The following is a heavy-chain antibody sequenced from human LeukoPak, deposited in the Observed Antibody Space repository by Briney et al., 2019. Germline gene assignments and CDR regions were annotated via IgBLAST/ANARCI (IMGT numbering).Heavy chain of an antibody. D-gene: IGHD3-10*01. CDR3: ARVRYYYGSGSSSPLFDY. CDR1: GYTFTSYA. CDR2: ISAYNGNT. V-gene: IGHV1-18*01. Sequence: ASVKVSCKASGYTFTSYAMNWVRQAPGQGLEWMGWISAYNGNTNYAQKLQGRVTMTTDTSTSTAYMELRSLRSDDTAVYYCARVRYYYGSGSSSPLFDYWGQGTLVTVSS. J-gene: IGHJ4*02.